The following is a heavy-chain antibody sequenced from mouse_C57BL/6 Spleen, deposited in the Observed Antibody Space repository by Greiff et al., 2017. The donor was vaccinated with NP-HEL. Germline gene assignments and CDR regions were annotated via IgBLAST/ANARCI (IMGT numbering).Heavy chain of an antibody. CDR2: IDPANGNT. D-gene: IGHD1-1*01. CDR1: GFTFKNTY. V-gene: IGHV14-3*01. CDR3: ARSSATVVGWYYFDY. J-gene: IGHJ2*01. Sequence: VHVKQSVAELVRPGASVKLSCTASGFTFKNTYMHWVKQRPEQGLEWIGSIDPANGNTNYAPKFQGKATITADTSSNTAYLQLSSLTSEDTAMYYCARSSATVVGWYYFDYWGQGTTLTVSS.